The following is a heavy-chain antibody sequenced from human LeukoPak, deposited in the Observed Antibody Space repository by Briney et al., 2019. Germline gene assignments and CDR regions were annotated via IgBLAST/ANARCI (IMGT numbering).Heavy chain of an antibody. V-gene: IGHV3-23*01. J-gene: IGHJ4*02. CDR2: ISGSGGST. D-gene: IGHD5-18*01. CDR1: GFTFSSYG. CDR3: ARAKSGHYGYSDY. Sequence: PGGSLRLSCAASGFTFSSYGMSWVRQAPGKGLEWVSAISGSGGSTYYADSVKGRFTISRDNVRNTVYLQMISLGVEDTAVYFCARAKSGHYGYSDYWGQGTLVTVSS.